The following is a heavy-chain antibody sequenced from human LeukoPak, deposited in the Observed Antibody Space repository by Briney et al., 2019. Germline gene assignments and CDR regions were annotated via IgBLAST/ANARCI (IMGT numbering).Heavy chain of an antibody. Sequence: GGSLRLSCAASGLNLHNVWMSWVRQAPGKGLEWVGRIKSEIDGGTADHAAPVKGRFSISRDDSKTTLYVQMNSLKIEDTAVYSCTTERYCSSNSCPGAYDIWGQGTMVTVSS. D-gene: IGHD2-2*01. V-gene: IGHV3-15*01. J-gene: IGHJ3*02. CDR1: GLNLHNVW. CDR3: TTERYCSSNSCPGAYDI. CDR2: IKSEIDGGTA.